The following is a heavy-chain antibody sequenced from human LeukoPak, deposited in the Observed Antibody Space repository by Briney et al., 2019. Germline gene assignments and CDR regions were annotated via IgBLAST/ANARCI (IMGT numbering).Heavy chain of an antibody. Sequence: PETLSLTCTLSGGSISSSGNYGGWIRQPPGKGLEWIGSIYYSGSTYYNPSLKSRVTISVDTSKNQFSLKLSSVAAADTAVYYCARHFIGGVPAAMCFPRFNLWGQGTLVTVSS. CDR3: ARHFIGGVPAAMCFPRFNL. CDR2: IYYSGST. V-gene: IGHV4-39*01. D-gene: IGHD2-2*01. CDR1: GGSISSSGNY. J-gene: IGHJ5*02.